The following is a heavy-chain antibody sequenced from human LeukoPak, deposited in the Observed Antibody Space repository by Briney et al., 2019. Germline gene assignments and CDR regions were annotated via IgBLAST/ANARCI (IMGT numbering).Heavy chain of an antibody. D-gene: IGHD4-17*01. CDR1: GGSISSYY. J-gene: IGHJ4*02. Sequence: SETLSLTCTVSGGSISSYYWSWIRQPPGKGLEWIGFIYYSGSTNYNPSLKSRVTISVDTSKNQVSLKLSSVTAADTAVYYCARSLSVTTGGYFDYRGQGTLVTVSS. V-gene: IGHV4-59*08. CDR2: IYYSGST. CDR3: ARSLSVTTGGYFDY.